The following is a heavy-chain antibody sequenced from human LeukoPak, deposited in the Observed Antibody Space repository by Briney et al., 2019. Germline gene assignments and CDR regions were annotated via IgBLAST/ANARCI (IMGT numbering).Heavy chain of an antibody. D-gene: IGHD3-10*01. J-gene: IGHJ6*02. V-gene: IGHV3-66*01. CDR3: AREGGVYYYYGMDV. CDR1: GFTVSSNY. Sequence: PGGSLRLSCAASGFTVSSNYMSWVRQAPGKGLEWVSVIYSGGSTYYADSVKGRFTISRDNSKNTLYLQMNSLRAEDTAVYYCAREGGVYYYYGMDVWGQGTTVTVSS. CDR2: IYSGGST.